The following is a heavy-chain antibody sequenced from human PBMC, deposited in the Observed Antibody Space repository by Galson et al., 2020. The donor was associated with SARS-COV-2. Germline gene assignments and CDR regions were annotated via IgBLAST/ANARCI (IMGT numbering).Heavy chain of an antibody. CDR3: ARLDFYSLRYY. CDR2: IYSGGST. V-gene: IGHV3-53*01. CDR1: GFSVSNNY. Sequence: METGGSLRLSCAVSGFSVSNNYMSWVRQAPGKGLEWVSVIYSGGSTYYTDSVKGRFTVSRDNSKNKVYLQMNSLRAEDTAVYYCARLDFYSLRYYWGQGTLVTVSS. J-gene: IGHJ4*02. D-gene: IGHD3-9*01.